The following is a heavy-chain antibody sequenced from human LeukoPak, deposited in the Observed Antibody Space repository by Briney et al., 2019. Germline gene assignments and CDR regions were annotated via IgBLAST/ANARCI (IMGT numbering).Heavy chain of an antibody. Sequence: KSSETLSLTCAVSGGSISSGGYSWSWIRQPPGKGLEWIGYIYHSGSTYYNPSLKSRVTISVDRSKNQFSLKLSSVTAADTAVYYCARREYSSGWYNWFDPWGQGTLVTVSS. CDR3: ARREYSSGWYNWFDP. CDR2: IYHSGST. CDR1: GGSISSGGYS. D-gene: IGHD6-19*01. J-gene: IGHJ5*02. V-gene: IGHV4-30-2*01.